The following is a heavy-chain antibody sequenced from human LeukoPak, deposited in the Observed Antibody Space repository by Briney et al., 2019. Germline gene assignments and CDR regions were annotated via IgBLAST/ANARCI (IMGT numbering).Heavy chain of an antibody. Sequence: GRSLRLSCAASGFTFSTYGMHWVRQAPGKGLEWVAVKWYDGSNKYYADSVKGRFTISRDNSKNTLYLQMNSLRAEDTAVYYCARDGTYYYDSSGYYAEYFQHWGQGTLVTVSS. CDR3: ARDGTYYYDSSGYYAEYFQH. V-gene: IGHV3-33*01. D-gene: IGHD3-22*01. CDR1: GFTFSTYG. J-gene: IGHJ1*01. CDR2: KWYDGSNK.